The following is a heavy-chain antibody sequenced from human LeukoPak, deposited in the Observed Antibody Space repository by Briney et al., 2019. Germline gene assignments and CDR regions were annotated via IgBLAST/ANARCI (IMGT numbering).Heavy chain of an antibody. J-gene: IGHJ6*03. CDR2: IYPGDSNT. CDR3: ARQGAAGKYYYYYMDV. Sequence: GESLKISCKGSGYSFTSYWIGWVRQMPGKGLEWMGIIYPGDSNTIYGPSFQGQVTISADESINTAYLEWSSLKASDTAIYYCARQGAAGKYYYYYMDVWGKGTTVTVSS. CDR1: GYSFTSYW. V-gene: IGHV5-51*01. D-gene: IGHD6-13*01.